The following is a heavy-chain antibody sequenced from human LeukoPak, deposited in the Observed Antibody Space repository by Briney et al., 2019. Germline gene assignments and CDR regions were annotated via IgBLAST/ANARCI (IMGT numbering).Heavy chain of an antibody. CDR1: GFTFNNYY. CDR3: ATDGAGFDT. V-gene: IGHV3-11*01. J-gene: IGHJ5*02. Sequence: GGPLRLSCAASGFTFNNYYMSWIRQAPGKGLEWLSYINIGGTNTHYADSVKGRFTISRDNAKKSLYLEMNNLRAEDTAVYYCATDGAGFDTWGQGVLVTVSS. CDR2: INIGGTNT.